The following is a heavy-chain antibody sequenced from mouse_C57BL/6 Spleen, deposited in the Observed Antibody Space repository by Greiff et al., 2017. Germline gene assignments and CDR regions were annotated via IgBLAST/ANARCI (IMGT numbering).Heavy chain of an antibody. J-gene: IGHJ3*01. CDR1: GYTFTSYW. CDR3: AREGDRAWFAY. D-gene: IGHD3-3*01. Sequence: QVQLQQPGAELVKPGASVKLSCKASGYTFTSYWMHWVKQRPGQGLEWIGMIHPNSGSTNYNEKFKSKATLTVDKSSSTAYMQLSSLTSEDSAVYYCAREGDRAWFAYWGQGTLVTVSA. CDR2: IHPNSGST. V-gene: IGHV1-64*01.